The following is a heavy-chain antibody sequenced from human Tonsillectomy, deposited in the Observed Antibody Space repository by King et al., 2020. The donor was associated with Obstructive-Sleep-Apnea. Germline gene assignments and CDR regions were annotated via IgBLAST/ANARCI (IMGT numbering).Heavy chain of an antibody. J-gene: IGHJ5*02. V-gene: IGHV4-4*07. D-gene: IGHD2-15*01. Sequence: QLQESGPGLVKPSETLSLTCTVSGGSISSYYWSWIRQPAGKGLEWIGRIYTSGSTNYNPSLKSRVTMSVDTSKNQFSLKLSSVTAADTAVYYCARGYCSGGSCVSYNWFDPWGQGTLVTVSS. CDR2: IYTSGST. CDR1: GGSISSYY. CDR3: ARGYCSGGSCVSYNWFDP.